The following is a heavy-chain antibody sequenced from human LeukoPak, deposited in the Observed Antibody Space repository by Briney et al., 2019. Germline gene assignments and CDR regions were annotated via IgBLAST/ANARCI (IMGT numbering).Heavy chain of an antibody. D-gene: IGHD3-22*01. V-gene: IGHV3-15*07. CDR2: IRSNSDGGTI. J-gene: IGHJ5*02. CDR1: GFTFSNAW. Sequence: GGSLRLSCATSGFTFSNAWMNWVRQAPGKGLEWVGRIRSNSDGGTIDYAAPVKGRFTLSRDDSKTTLYLQMNSLQTEDTAVYYCATDFYDTTWGQGTLVTVSS. CDR3: ATDFYDTT.